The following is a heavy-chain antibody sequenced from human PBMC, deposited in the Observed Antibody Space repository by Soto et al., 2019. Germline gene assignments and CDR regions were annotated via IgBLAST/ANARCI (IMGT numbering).Heavy chain of an antibody. CDR2: INAGNGNT. CDR3: ARDGPWVRYQLPEGFDP. Sequence: QVQLVQSGAEVKKPGASVKVSCKASGYTFTSYAMHWVRQAPGQRLEWMGWINAGNGNTKYSQKFQGRVTITRDTSASTAYMVLSSLRSEDTAVYYCARDGPWVRYQLPEGFDPWGQGTLVTVSS. D-gene: IGHD2-2*01. V-gene: IGHV1-3*01. CDR1: GYTFTSYA. J-gene: IGHJ5*02.